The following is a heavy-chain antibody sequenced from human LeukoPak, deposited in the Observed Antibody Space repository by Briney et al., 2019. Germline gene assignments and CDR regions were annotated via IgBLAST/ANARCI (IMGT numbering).Heavy chain of an antibody. J-gene: IGHJ6*03. CDR1: GGSISSGSYY. V-gene: IGHV4-61*02. CDR2: IYTSGCT. CDR3: ARGTFPDRTYYDFWSGYYTGHYYYYYMDV. Sequence: PSETLSLTCTVSGGSISSGSYYWSWIRQPAGKGLEWLGRIYTSGCTNYNPSLKSRVTISVDTSKNQFSLKLSSVTAADTAVYYCARGTFPDRTYYDFWSGYYTGHYYYYYMDVWGKGTTVTVSS. D-gene: IGHD3-3*01.